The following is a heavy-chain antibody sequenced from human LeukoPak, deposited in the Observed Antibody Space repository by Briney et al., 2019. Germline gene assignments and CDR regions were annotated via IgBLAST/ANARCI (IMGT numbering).Heavy chain of an antibody. Sequence: GGSLRLSCAASGFTFSNYAMNWVRQAPGKGLEWVSAISGSGGSTYYADSVKGRFTISRDNSKNTLYLQMNSLRAEDTAVYYCAKDLLRFLNYWGQGTLVTVSS. CDR1: GFTFSNYA. J-gene: IGHJ4*02. CDR3: AKDLLRFLNY. V-gene: IGHV3-23*01. D-gene: IGHD3-3*01. CDR2: ISGSGGST.